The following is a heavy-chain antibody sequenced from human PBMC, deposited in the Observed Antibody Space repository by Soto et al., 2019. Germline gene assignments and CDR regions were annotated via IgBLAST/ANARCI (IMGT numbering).Heavy chain of an antibody. CDR1: GYTFTSYA. Sequence: ASVKVSCKASGYTFTSYAMHWVRQAPGQRLEWMGWINAGNGNTKYSQKFQGRVTITRDTSASTAYMELSSLRSEDTAVYYCARGRWLRSEYCFDYWGQGPLVTVSS. D-gene: IGHD5-12*01. V-gene: IGHV1-3*01. J-gene: IGHJ4*02. CDR2: INAGNGNT. CDR3: ARGRWLRSEYCFDY.